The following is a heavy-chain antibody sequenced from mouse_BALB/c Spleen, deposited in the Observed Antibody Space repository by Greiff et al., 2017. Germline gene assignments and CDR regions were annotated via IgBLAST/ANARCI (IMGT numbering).Heavy chain of an antibody. CDR2: ILPGSGST. CDR1: GYTFSSYW. Sequence: QVQLQQSGAELMKPGASVKISCKATGYTFSSYWIEWVKQRPGHGLEWIGEILPGSGSTNYNEKFKGKATFTADTSSNTAYMQLSSLTSEDSAVYYCARRGYYGYFDYWGQGTTLTVSS. CDR3: ARRGYYGYFDY. D-gene: IGHD1-1*01. J-gene: IGHJ2*01. V-gene: IGHV1-9*01.